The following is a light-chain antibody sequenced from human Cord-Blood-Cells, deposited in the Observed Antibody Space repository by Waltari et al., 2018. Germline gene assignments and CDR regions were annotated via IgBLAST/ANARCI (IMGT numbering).Light chain of an antibody. CDR2: DAS. Sequence: DIQMTQSPSSLSASVGDRVTINCQASQAISTYLNWYQQKPGKAPKLLIYDASNLETGVPSRFSGSGSGTDFTFTISSMQPEGIATYYCQQYDNLPYTFGQGTKLEIK. CDR1: QAISTY. J-gene: IGKJ2*01. CDR3: QQYDNLPYT. V-gene: IGKV1-33*01.